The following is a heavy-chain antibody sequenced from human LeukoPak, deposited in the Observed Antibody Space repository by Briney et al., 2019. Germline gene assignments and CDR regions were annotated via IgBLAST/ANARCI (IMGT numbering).Heavy chain of an antibody. V-gene: IGHV4-30-4*07. CDR3: AAEYSSSSSFDY. D-gene: IGHD6-6*01. CDR1: GGSISSGGYS. Sequence: SQTLSLTCAVSGGSISSGGYSWSWIRQPPGKGLEWIGYIYYSGSTNYNPSLKSRVTISGDTSKKQFSLKLSSVTAADTAVYYCAAEYSSSSSFDYWGQGILVTVSS. CDR2: IYYSGST. J-gene: IGHJ4*02.